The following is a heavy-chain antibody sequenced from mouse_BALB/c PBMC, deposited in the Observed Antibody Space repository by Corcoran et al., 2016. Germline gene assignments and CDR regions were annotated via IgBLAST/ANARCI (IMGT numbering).Heavy chain of an antibody. V-gene: IGHV9-3-1*01. CDR2: INTYTGEP. Sequence: QIQLVQSGPELKKPGETVKISCKASGYTFTNYGMNWVKQAPGKGLKWMGWINTYTGEPTYADDFKGRFAFSLETSASTAYLQINNLKNEDTATYCCARSLQDAYWGQGTLVTVSA. J-gene: IGHJ3*01. D-gene: IGHD2-10*01. CDR1: GYTFTNYG. CDR3: ARSLQDAY.